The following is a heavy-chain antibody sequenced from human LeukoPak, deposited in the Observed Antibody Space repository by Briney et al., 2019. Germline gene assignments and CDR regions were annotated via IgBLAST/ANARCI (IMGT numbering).Heavy chain of an antibody. CDR3: AKAAGYSIIYWFDP. CDR2: IYYSGTS. Sequence: PSETLSLTCSVSVGSICVVYWRCIRHPPRKGREFSGYIYYSGTSNYNPSLKSRVPMSVATSHNEFSLKLNSVPAAGTAVYYCAKAAGYSIIYWFDPWGQGTLVSVSS. J-gene: IGHJ5*02. CDR1: VGSICVVY. D-gene: IGHD6-13*01. V-gene: IGHV4-59*01.